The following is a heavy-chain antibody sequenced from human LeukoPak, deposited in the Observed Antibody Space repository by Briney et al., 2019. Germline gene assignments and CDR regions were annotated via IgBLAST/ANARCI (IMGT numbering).Heavy chain of an antibody. Sequence: SETLSLTCTVSGGSISSHYWSWVRQPPGKGLEWIGYVLDNVRTKDNPSLNSRFTLSADTSKNQFSLRLTSVTAADTAVYYCATIKRGNIFGFFDFWGQGVLVTVSS. CDR3: ATIKRGNIFGFFDF. D-gene: IGHD5-18*01. J-gene: IGHJ4*02. CDR2: VLDNVRT. CDR1: GGSISSHY. V-gene: IGHV4-59*11.